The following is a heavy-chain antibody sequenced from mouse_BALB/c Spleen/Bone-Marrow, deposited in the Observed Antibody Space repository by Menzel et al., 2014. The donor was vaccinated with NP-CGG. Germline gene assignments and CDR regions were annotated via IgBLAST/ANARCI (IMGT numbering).Heavy chain of an antibody. Sequence: EVQLQQSGPELVKPGASVKVSCKASGYAFTNYNMNWVKQSHGKSLEWIGHIDPYNGGTNYNQKFRGKATLTVDKSSSTAYMHLNSLTSEDSAVYYCSRGVLAYFDYWGQGTTLTVSS. CDR3: SRGVLAYFDY. CDR1: GYAFTNYN. J-gene: IGHJ2*01. V-gene: IGHV1S135*01. CDR2: IDPYNGGT. D-gene: IGHD2-14*01.